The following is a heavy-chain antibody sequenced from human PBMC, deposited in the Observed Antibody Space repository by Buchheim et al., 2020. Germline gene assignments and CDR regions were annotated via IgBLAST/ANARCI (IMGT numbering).Heavy chain of an antibody. J-gene: IGHJ4*02. CDR2: IIPILGIA. CDR1: GGTFSSYA. Sequence: QVQLVQSGAEVKKPGSSVKVSCKASGGTFSSYAISWVRQAPGQGLEWMGRIIPILGIANYAQKFQGRVTITAGKSTSTAYMELSSLRSEDTAVYYCARDIIAVASYGIPYFDYWGQGTL. CDR3: ARDIIAVASYGIPYFDY. V-gene: IGHV1-69*04. D-gene: IGHD6-19*01.